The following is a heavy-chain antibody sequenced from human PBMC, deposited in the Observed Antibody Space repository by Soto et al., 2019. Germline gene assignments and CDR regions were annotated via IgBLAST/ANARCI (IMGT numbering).Heavy chain of an antibody. CDR2: IIPIFGTA. CDR1: GGTFSSYA. J-gene: IGHJ6*02. Sequence: SVKVSCKASGGTFSSYAISWVRQAPGQGLEWMGGIIPIFGTANYAQKFQGRVTITADESTSTAYMELSSLRSEDTAVYYCARDLRTTVTTDYYYGMDVWGQGTTVTVSS. D-gene: IGHD4-17*01. CDR3: ARDLRTTVTTDYYYGMDV. V-gene: IGHV1-69*13.